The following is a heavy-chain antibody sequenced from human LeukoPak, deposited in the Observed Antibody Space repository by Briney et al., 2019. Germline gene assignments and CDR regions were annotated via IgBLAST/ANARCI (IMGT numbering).Heavy chain of an antibody. J-gene: IGHJ6*02. V-gene: IGHV1-18*01. CDR1: GYTFTSYG. CDR3: ARIYDFWSGYSAYYYYGMDV. CDR2: ISAYNRNT. D-gene: IGHD3-3*01. Sequence: ASVKVSCKASGYTFTSYGISWVRQAPGQGLEWMGWISAYNRNTNYAQKLQGRVTMTTDTSTSTAYMELRSLRSDDTAVYYCARIYDFWSGYSAYYYYGMDVWGQGTTVTVSS.